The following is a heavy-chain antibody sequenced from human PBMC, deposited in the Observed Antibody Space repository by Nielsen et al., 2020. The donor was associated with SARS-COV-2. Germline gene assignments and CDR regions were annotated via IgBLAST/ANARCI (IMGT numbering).Heavy chain of an antibody. Sequence: GESLKISCVASGFTFSGSAMHWVRQASGKGLEWLGRIRSYANEYATAYAASVEGRFTVSRDDSKNTAYLQMSSLKSEDTAVYYCSSPTVAFWGQGTLVTVSS. CDR2: IRSYANEYAT. CDR1: GFTFSGSA. J-gene: IGHJ4*02. D-gene: IGHD4-23*01. CDR3: SSPTVAF. V-gene: IGHV3-73*01.